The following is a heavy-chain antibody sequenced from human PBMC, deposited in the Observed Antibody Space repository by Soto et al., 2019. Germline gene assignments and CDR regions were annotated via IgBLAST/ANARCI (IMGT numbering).Heavy chain of an antibody. V-gene: IGHV3-7*01. CDR2: IKQDGSEK. CDR1: GVTCSSYW. Sequence: GGSLRLSCAASGVTCSSYWMSWVRQAPGKGLEWVANIKQDGSEKYYVDSVKGRFTISRDNAKNSLYLQMNSLRAEDTAVYYCAREVLGYCSSTSCSVRYYFDYWGQGT. CDR3: AREVLGYCSSTSCSVRYYFDY. D-gene: IGHD2-2*01. J-gene: IGHJ4*02.